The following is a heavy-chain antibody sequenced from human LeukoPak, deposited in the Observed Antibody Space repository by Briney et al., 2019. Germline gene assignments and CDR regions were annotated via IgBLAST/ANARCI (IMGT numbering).Heavy chain of an antibody. CDR3: AKGRTYSSGYYPLGY. J-gene: IGHJ4*02. CDR1: GFTFSSYG. Sequence: GGSLRLSCAASGFTFSSYGMHWVRQAPGKGLEWVAVISYDGSNIYYADSVKGRFTISRDNSKNTLYLQMNSLRAEDTAVYYCAKGRTYSSGYYPLGYWGQGTLVTVSS. V-gene: IGHV3-30*18. D-gene: IGHD3-22*01. CDR2: ISYDGSNI.